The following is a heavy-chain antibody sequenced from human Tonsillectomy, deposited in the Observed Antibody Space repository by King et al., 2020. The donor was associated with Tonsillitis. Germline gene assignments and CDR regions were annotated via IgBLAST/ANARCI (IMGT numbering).Heavy chain of an antibody. D-gene: IGHD3-22*01. CDR3: AREGIDYYDSSGYYRVDAFDI. CDR2: ISSSGSTI. CDR1: GFTFRSYE. V-gene: IGHV3-48*03. J-gene: IGHJ3*02. Sequence: VQLVESGGGLVQLGGSLRLSCAASGFTFRSYEMNWVRQAPGKGLEGVSYISSSGSTIYYADSVKGRFTISRDNARNSLYLQMNSLRAEDTAVYYCAREGIDYYDSSGYYRVDAFDIWGQGTMVTVSS.